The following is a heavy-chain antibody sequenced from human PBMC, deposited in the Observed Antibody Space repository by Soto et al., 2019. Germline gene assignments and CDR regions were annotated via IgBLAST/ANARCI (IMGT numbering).Heavy chain of an antibody. D-gene: IGHD3-10*01. CDR2: IYHSGST. CDR1: GGSISSSNW. J-gene: IGHJ4*02. V-gene: IGHV4-4*02. CDR3: ARRWGEGRVDY. Sequence: SETLSLTCAVSGGSISSSNWWSWVRQPPGKGLQWIGEIYHSGSTNYIPSLKSRVTISVDKSRNQFSLKLSSVTDADTAVYYCARRWGEGRVDYWGQGTLVTVSS.